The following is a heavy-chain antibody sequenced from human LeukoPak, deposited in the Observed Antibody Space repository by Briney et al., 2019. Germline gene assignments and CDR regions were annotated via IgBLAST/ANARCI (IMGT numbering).Heavy chain of an antibody. J-gene: IGHJ4*02. V-gene: IGHV3-30-3*01. CDR1: GFTFRSYA. CDR3: ARDYDEMTTVVAPNNY. Sequence: GGSLRLSCAASGFTFRSYAIHWVRQAPGKGLEWVAFISYDGNIKYYADSVKGRFSISRDNSKNTLSLQMNSLRGEDTAVYYCARDYDEMTTVVAPNNYWGQGTLVTVSS. CDR2: ISYDGNIK. D-gene: IGHD4-23*01.